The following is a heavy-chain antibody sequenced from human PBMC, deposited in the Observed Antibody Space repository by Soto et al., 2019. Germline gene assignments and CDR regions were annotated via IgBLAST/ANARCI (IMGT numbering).Heavy chain of an antibody. V-gene: IGHV1-18*01. CDR2: ISAYNGNT. J-gene: IGHJ4*02. CDR3: ARDRGGYAVDF. Sequence: QVKLVQSGAEVKKPGASVKVSCKASGYTFTNYGIIWVRQAPGQGLEWMGWISAYNGNTNYAQKLQGRVTMTTDTSTSTGYMERRSLRSDDTAVYYCARDRGGYAVDFWGQGTLVTVSS. D-gene: IGHD5-12*01. CDR1: GYTFTNYG.